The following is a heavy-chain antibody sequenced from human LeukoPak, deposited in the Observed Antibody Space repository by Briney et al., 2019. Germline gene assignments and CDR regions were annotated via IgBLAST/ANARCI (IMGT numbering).Heavy chain of an antibody. J-gene: IGHJ4*02. CDR2: INQDGSEK. CDR3: ARGRSSVDY. Sequence: PGGSLRLSCEVSGFTFSRYWMSWVRQAPGKGLEWVANINQDGSEKYYVDSVKGRFTMSRDNAKNLLYLQMNSLRAEDRAVYYCARGRSSVDYWGQGTLVTVSS. V-gene: IGHV3-7*01. D-gene: IGHD6-19*01. CDR1: GFTFSRYW.